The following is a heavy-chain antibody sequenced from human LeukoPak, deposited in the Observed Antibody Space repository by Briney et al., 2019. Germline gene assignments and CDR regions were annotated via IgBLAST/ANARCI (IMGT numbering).Heavy chain of an antibody. J-gene: IGHJ4*02. D-gene: IGHD3-22*01. CDR2: INPSGGST. V-gene: IGHV1-46*01. Sequence: ASVKVSFKASGYTFSSYYMHWVRQAPGQGLEWMGIINPSGGSTRYAQKFQGRVIMTRDTSTRTVYMEVSSLRSEDTAVYYCARDISSGYYYSHWGQGTLVIVSS. CDR3: ARDISSGYYYSH. CDR1: GYTFSSYY.